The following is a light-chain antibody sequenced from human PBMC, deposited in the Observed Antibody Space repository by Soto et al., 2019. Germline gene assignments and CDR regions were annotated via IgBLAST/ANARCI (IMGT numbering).Light chain of an antibody. CDR1: SSDVGGYNF. CDR2: EVS. Sequence: QSALTQPPSASGSPGQSVTISCTGTSSDVGGYNFVSWYQQRPGKVPKLMIYEVSERPSGVPDRFSGSKSGNTASLTVSGLQAEDEADYYCSSYAGSNNVVFGGGTKVTVL. J-gene: IGLJ2*01. CDR3: SSYAGSNNVV. V-gene: IGLV2-8*01.